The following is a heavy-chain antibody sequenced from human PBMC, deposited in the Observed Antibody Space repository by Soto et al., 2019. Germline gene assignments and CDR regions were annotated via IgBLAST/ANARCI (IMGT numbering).Heavy chain of an antibody. CDR1: GGSISSSSYY. CDR3: ARYYIKTYYYGSGSLTIDY. V-gene: IGHV4-39*06. CDR2: IYYSGST. Sequence: SETLSLTCTVSGGSISSSSYYWGWIRQPPGKGLEWIGSIYYSGSTYYNPSLKSRVTISKDTSKNQVVLTMTNMDPVDTATYYCARYYIKTYYYGSGSLTIDYWGQGTLVTVSS. D-gene: IGHD3-10*01. J-gene: IGHJ4*02.